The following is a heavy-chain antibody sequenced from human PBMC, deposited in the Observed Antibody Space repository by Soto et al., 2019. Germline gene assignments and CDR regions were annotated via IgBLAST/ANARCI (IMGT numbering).Heavy chain of an antibody. J-gene: IGHJ5*02. D-gene: IGHD6-19*01. CDR2: INHSGST. CDR3: ARAVLYNWFDP. CDR1: GGSFSGYY. Sequence: TSETLSLTCAVYGGSFSGYYWSWIRQPPGKGLEWIGEINHSGSTNYNPSLKSRVTISVDTSKNQFSLKLSSVTAADTAVYYCARAVLYNWFDPWGQGTLVTVSS. V-gene: IGHV4-34*01.